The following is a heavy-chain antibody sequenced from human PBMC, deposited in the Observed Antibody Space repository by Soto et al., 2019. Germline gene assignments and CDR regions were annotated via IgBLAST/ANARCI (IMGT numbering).Heavy chain of an antibody. D-gene: IGHD1-26*01. J-gene: IGHJ6*02. V-gene: IGHV1-2*02. CDR3: AAILGGSGRFYYYGLDV. CDR1: GYTFTDFF. CDR2: INPNSGAT. Sequence: QVQLVQSGAEVKKPGASVKVSCTAFGYTFTDFFIHWVRQAPGQGLEWMGSINPNSGATTYAQRVQGRGTMTRDTSISTAYMDVSRLRSDDKAVYYCAAILGGSGRFYYYGLDVWGQGTTVTVSS.